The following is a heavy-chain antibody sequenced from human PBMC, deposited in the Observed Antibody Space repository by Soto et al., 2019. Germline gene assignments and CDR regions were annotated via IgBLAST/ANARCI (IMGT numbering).Heavy chain of an antibody. V-gene: IGHV3-30-3*01. CDR3: ARDPLWGTAMVLWYFDL. D-gene: IGHD5-18*01. CDR1: GFTFSSYA. CDR2: ISYDGSNK. Sequence: QVQLVESGGGVVQPGRSLRLSCAASGFTFSSYAMHWVRQAPCKGLEWVAVISYDGSNKYYADSVKGRFTISRDNSKNTQYQQMNSLRAEDTAVYYCARDPLWGTAMVLWYFDLWGRGTLVTVSS. J-gene: IGHJ2*01.